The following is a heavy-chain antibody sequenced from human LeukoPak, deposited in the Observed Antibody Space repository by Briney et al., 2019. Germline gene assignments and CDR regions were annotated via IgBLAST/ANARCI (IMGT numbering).Heavy chain of an antibody. CDR2: ISGSGGST. CDR1: GFTFTSYA. D-gene: IGHD6-19*01. J-gene: IGHJ4*02. CDR3: VRGQWLTNYYFDY. V-gene: IGHV3-23*01. Sequence: PGGALRLSCAASGFTFTSYAMSWVRQAPGKGLEWVSAISGSGGSTFDADSVESRFTISRDNAKNSLYLQMNSLRAEDTAVYYCVRGQWLTNYYFDYWGQGTLVTVSS.